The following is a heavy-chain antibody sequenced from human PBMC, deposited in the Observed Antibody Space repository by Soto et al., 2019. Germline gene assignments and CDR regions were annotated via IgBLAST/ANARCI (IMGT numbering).Heavy chain of an antibody. V-gene: IGHV5-10-1*01. J-gene: IGHJ6*02. CDR3: ARDRVGSGYLYYYYGMDV. Sequence: PGESLKISCKGSGYSFTSYWISWVRQMPGKGLEWMGRIDPSDSYTNYSPSFQGHVTISADKSISTAYLQWSSLKASDTAMYYCARDRVGSGYLYYYYGMDVWGQGTTVTVSS. CDR1: GYSFTSYW. D-gene: IGHD3-22*01. CDR2: IDPSDSYT.